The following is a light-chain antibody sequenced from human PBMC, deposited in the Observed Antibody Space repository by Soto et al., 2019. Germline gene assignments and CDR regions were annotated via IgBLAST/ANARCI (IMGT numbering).Light chain of an antibody. V-gene: IGLV2-14*01. CDR1: SSDVGTYNY. J-gene: IGLJ3*02. CDR3: SSYTSSKSWI. CDR2: DVS. Sequence: QSVLTQPASVSGSPGQSITIYCTGTSSDVGTYNYVSWYQQHPGEAPKLIIYDVSNRPSGVSIRFSGSKSGNTASLTISGLQAEDEADYYCSSYTSSKSWIFGGGTKLTVL.